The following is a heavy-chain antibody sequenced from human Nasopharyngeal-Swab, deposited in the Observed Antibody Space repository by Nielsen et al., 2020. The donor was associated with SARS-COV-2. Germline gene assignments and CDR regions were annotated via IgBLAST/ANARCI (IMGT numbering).Heavy chain of an antibody. D-gene: IGHD1-26*01. CDR3: SKDQGGSGSYYWGDH. V-gene: IGHV3-23*01. CDR2: IGGRGRSP. CDR1: GFTFTNYA. Sequence: GESLKISCAASGFTFTNYAMNWVRQAPGKGLEWVSTIGGRGRSPHYADSVKGRFTISRDSAESTLYLQMNSLRAEDTAIYYCSKDQGGSGSYYWGDHWGQGTLVTVSS. J-gene: IGHJ4*02.